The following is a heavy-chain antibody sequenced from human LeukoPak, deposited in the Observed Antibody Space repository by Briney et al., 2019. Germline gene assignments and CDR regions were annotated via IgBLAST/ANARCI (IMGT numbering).Heavy chain of an antibody. D-gene: IGHD2-2*01. J-gene: IGHJ4*02. Sequence: GGSLRLSCAASGFTFSSYAMSWVRQAPGKGLEWVSAISGSGGSTYYADSVKGRFTISRDNSKNTLYPQMNSLRAEDTAVYYCAKIKDIVVVPAPYDYWGQGTLVTVSS. CDR2: ISGSGGST. CDR3: AKIKDIVVVPAPYDY. CDR1: GFTFSSYA. V-gene: IGHV3-23*01.